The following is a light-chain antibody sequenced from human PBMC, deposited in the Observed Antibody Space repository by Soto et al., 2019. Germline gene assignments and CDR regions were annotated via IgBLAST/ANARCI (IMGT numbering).Light chain of an antibody. CDR1: QSVSNY. CDR2: DAS. J-gene: IGKJ4*01. V-gene: IGKV3-11*01. Sequence: EIVLTQSPGTRSSSPGRRATLSCRASQSVSNYLAWYQQKPGQTPRLLIYDASKRATGTPARFTGSGSGTDFTLTISSLEPEDFAVYYCHQRFSWPLPFGGGT. CDR3: HQRFSWPLP.